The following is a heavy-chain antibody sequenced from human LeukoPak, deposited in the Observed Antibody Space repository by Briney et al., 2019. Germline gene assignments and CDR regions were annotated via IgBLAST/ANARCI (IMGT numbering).Heavy chain of an antibody. CDR3: VRDFLGESAAGGY. CDR1: GFTFGSYT. CDR2: ISPSGSST. V-gene: IGHV3-21*01. J-gene: IGHJ4*02. D-gene: IGHD3-10*01. Sequence: GGSRRLSCEGSGFTFGSYTINWVRQAPGKGPEWVSSISPSGSSTWNADSVRGRFSISRDNAKNSVYLQMNSLGVEDTALYFCVRDFLGESAAGGYWGQGTLVTVSS.